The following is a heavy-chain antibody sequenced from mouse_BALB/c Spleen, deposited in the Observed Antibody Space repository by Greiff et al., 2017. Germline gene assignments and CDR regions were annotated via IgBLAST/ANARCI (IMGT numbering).Heavy chain of an antibody. CDR1: GFTFSSYY. Sequence: EVMLVESGGGLVKLGGSLKLSCAASGFTFSSYYMSWVRQTPEKRLELVAAINSNGGSTYYPDTVKGRFTISRDNAKNTLYLQMSSLKSEDTALYYCARRDGNYVAWFAYWGQGTLVTVSA. CDR3: ARRDGNYVAWFAY. J-gene: IGHJ3*01. CDR2: INSNGGST. V-gene: IGHV5-6-2*01. D-gene: IGHD2-1*01.